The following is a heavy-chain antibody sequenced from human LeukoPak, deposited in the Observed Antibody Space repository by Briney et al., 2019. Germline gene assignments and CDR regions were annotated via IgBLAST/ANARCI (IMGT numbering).Heavy chain of an antibody. CDR2: INPSGGST. V-gene: IGHV1-46*01. Sequence: GASVKVSCKASGYTFTSYHMHWVRQAPGQGLEWMGIINPSGGSTSYAQKFQGRVTMTRDTSTSTVYMELSSLRSEDTAVYYCARTRGYYYDSSGYYYPNDTRYYYYYYMDVWGKGTTVTVSS. CDR3: ARTRGYYYDSSGYYYPNDTRYYYYYYMDV. D-gene: IGHD3-22*01. J-gene: IGHJ6*03. CDR1: GYTFTSYH.